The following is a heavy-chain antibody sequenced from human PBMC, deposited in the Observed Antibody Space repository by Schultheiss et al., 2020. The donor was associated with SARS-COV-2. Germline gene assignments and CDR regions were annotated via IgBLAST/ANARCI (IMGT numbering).Heavy chain of an antibody. V-gene: IGHV3-23*01. CDR1: GFTFDDYA. D-gene: IGHD3-22*01. Sequence: GGSLRLSCAASGFTFDDYAMHWVRQAPGKGLEWVSGISGSGGSTYYADSVKGRFTISRDNSKNTLYLQMNSLRAEDTAVYYCARARYYDSSGYPDYWGQGTLVTVSS. CDR3: ARARYYDSSGYPDY. CDR2: ISGSGGST. J-gene: IGHJ4*02.